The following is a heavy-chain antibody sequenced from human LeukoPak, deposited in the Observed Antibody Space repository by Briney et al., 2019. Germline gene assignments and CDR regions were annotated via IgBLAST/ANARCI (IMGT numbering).Heavy chain of an antibody. CDR1: RLTFDDYA. V-gene: IGHV3-9*01. D-gene: IGHD4-11*01. CDR3: HATYSLFDY. CDR2: ITWNSAKI. J-gene: IGHJ4*02. Sequence: GRSLRLSCAASRLTFDDYAMHWVRQAPGKGLGWVSGITWNSAKIVYADSVKGRFPISRDNAKNSLYLQMNSLRAEDTALYYCHATYSLFDYWGQGTPVTVSS.